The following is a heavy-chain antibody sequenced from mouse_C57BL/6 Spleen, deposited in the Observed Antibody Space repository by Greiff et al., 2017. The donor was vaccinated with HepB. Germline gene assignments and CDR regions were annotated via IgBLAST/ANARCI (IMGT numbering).Heavy chain of an antibody. D-gene: IGHD1-1*01. J-gene: IGHJ1*03. CDR1: GFNIKDDY. CDR3: TTSDGSSLYWYFDV. V-gene: IGHV14-4*01. Sequence: VQLQQSGAELVRPGASVKLSCTASGFNIKDDYMHWVKQRPEQGLEWIGWIDPENGDTEYASKFQGKATITADTSSNTAYLQRSSLTSEDTAVYYCTTSDGSSLYWYFDVWGTGTTVTVSS. CDR2: IDPENGDT.